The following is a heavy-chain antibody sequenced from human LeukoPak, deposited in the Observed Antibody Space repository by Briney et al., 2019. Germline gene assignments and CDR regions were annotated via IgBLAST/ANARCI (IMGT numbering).Heavy chain of an antibody. CDR2: INTNNGNT. V-gene: IGHV1-18*01. Sequence: GASVKVSCKASGYTFTSYAFSWVRQAPGQGLEWMGWINTNNGNTNYVKRLQGRVTMTTDTSTSTVYMHLSSLRSEDTAVYYCARGAVIAHFDYWGQGTLVTVTS. CDR3: ARGAVIAHFDY. CDR1: GYTFTSYA. J-gene: IGHJ4*02. D-gene: IGHD2-21*01.